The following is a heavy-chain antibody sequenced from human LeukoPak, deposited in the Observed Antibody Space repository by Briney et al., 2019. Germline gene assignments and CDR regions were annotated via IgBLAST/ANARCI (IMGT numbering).Heavy chain of an antibody. Sequence: GESLKISCEGSGYSFTSYWIGWVRQMPGKGLEWMGIIYPGDSDTRYSPSFQGQVTISADKSISTAYLQWSSLKASDTAMYYCARQEYYGSGSYCLDYWGQGTLVTVSS. V-gene: IGHV5-51*01. CDR1: GYSFTSYW. J-gene: IGHJ4*02. D-gene: IGHD3-10*01. CDR3: ARQEYYGSGSYCLDY. CDR2: IYPGDSDT.